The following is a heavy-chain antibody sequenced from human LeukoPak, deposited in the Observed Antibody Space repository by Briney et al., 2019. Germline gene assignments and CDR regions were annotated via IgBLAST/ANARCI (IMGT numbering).Heavy chain of an antibody. CDR2: IGTVGDT. J-gene: IGHJ4*02. V-gene: IGHV3-13*01. CDR3: ASFNLLYGGLDY. Sequence: GGSLRLSCAASGFTFSRYDMHWIRQVTGKGLEWVSAIGTVGDTYYPGSVKGRFTISRENAKNSLHLQMNSLRAEDTAVYYCASFNLLYGGLDYWGQGTLVTVSS. CDR1: GFTFSRYD. D-gene: IGHD2-21*01.